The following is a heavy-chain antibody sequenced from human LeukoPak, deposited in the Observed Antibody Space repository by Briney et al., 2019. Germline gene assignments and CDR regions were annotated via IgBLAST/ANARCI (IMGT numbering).Heavy chain of an antibody. D-gene: IGHD2/OR15-2a*01. J-gene: IGHJ5*02. CDR3: ARVPKYFNWFDP. V-gene: IGHV3-74*01. CDR1: GFTFSSYW. CDR2: INSDGSST. Sequence: GGSLRLSCAASGFTFSSYWMHWVRQAPGKGPVWVSRINSDGSSTSYADSVKGRFTISRDNAKNTLYLQMNSLRAEDTAVYYCARVPKYFNWFDPWGQGTLVTVSS.